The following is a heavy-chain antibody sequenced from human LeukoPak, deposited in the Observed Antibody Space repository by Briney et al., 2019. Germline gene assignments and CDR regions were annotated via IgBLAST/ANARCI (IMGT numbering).Heavy chain of an antibody. CDR1: GGSLSSYY. Sequence: SETLSLTCTVSGGSLSSYYWSWIRQAPGKGPEWIGYIHYSGATNYNPSLKSRVNISVDTSKNQFSLKLSSATAADTAVYHCARHYYGSGINWFDPWGQGTLVTVSS. V-gene: IGHV4-59*08. CDR2: IHYSGAT. J-gene: IGHJ5*02. CDR3: ARHYYGSGINWFDP. D-gene: IGHD3-10*01.